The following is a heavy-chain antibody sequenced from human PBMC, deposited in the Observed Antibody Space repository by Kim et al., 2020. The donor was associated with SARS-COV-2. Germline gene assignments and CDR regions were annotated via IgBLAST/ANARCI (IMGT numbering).Heavy chain of an antibody. D-gene: IGHD6-13*01. Sequence: PPLQIRVTISVETSRNQFSLKLGSVTAADTAVYYCARHLSSSWYPNWFDPWGQGTLVTVSS. V-gene: IGHV4-39*01. J-gene: IGHJ5*02. CDR3: ARHLSSSWYPNWFDP.